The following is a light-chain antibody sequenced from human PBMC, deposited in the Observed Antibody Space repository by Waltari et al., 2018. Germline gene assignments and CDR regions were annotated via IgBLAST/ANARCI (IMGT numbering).Light chain of an antibody. Sequence: QSALTQPAPVSGSPGQSITISCTGTSSDVGGYNYVSWSQQHPGKAPTLMIYEVRNRPSGLSIRFSGSKSGTPASLTISGLQAEDEADYSCSSYTSSSTLGVFGGGTKLTVL. CDR1: SSDVGGYNY. V-gene: IGLV2-14*01. CDR3: SSYTSSSTLGV. J-gene: IGLJ2*01. CDR2: EVR.